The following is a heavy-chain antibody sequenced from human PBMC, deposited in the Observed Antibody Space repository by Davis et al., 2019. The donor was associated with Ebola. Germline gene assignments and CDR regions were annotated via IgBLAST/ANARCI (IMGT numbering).Heavy chain of an antibody. CDR3: ARVGSGSYYLSGMDV. CDR1: GGSISSYY. J-gene: IGHJ6*04. Sequence: PSETLSLTCTVSGGSISSYYWSWIRQPPGKGLEWIGYIYYSGSTNYNPSLKSRVTISVDTSKNQFSLKLSSVTAADTAVYYCARVGSGSYYLSGMDVWGKGTTVTVSS. CDR2: IYYSGST. V-gene: IGHV4-59*01. D-gene: IGHD1-26*01.